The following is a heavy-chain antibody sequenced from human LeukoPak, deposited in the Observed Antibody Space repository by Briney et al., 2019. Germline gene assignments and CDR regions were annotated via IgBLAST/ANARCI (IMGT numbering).Heavy chain of an antibody. V-gene: IGHV3-13*01. J-gene: IGHJ2*01. Sequence: GGSLRLSCAASGFTFSSYDMHWVRPATGKGLEWVSAIGTAGDTYYPGSVKGRFTISRENAKNSLYLQMNSLRAEDTAVYYCARVLLHGDYSAHWYFDLWGRGTLVTVSS. D-gene: IGHD4-17*01. CDR1: GFTFSSYD. CDR3: ARVLLHGDYSAHWYFDL. CDR2: IGTAGDT.